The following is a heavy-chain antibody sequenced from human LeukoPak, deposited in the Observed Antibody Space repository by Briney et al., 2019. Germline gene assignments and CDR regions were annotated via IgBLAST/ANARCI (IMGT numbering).Heavy chain of an antibody. J-gene: IGHJ4*02. CDR2: ISGSGGST. D-gene: IGHD1-20*01. Sequence: PGGSLRLSCAASGFTFSSYAMSWVRQAPGKGLEWVSAISGSGGSTYYADSVKRRLTISRDNSKNTLYLQMNSLRAEDTAVYYCARSPYDWNYGDYWGQGTLVTVSS. CDR1: GFTFSSYA. CDR3: ARSPYDWNYGDY. V-gene: IGHV3-23*01.